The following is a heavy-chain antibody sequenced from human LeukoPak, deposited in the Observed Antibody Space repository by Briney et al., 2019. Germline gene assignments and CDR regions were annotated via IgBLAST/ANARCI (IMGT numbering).Heavy chain of an antibody. Sequence: PGGSLRLSCAASGFTFSSYTMNWVRQAPGKGLEWVSSITGTSSHTYYADSVKGRFTVSRDSAKNSLYLQMNSLRAEDTAVYYCARAVIAVAAPDYWGQGTLVTVSS. V-gene: IGHV3-21*01. D-gene: IGHD6-19*01. CDR2: ITGTSSHT. CDR1: GFTFSSYT. CDR3: ARAVIAVAAPDY. J-gene: IGHJ4*02.